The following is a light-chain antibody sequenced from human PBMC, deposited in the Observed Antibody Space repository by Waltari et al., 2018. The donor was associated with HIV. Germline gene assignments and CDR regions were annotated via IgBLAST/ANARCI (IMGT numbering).Light chain of an antibody. V-gene: IGKV3-15*01. CDR3: HQYNEWPRT. CDR2: GAS. CDR1: ENIDTN. J-gene: IGKJ1*01. Sequence: EIVMTQSPITLSLSPGERATLSCRASENIDTNLAWYQQTLGQAPRLLMYGASTRATGIPARFSGSGSGRDFTITISSLQSEDFVVYYCHQYNEWPRTFGQGTKVEV.